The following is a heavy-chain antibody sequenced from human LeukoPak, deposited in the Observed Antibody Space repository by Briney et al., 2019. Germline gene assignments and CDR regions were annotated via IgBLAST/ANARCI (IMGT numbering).Heavy chain of an antibody. CDR2: IYYSGST. CDR3: ARGPRGVDYSSPPDY. D-gene: IGHD4-11*01. J-gene: IGHJ4*02. Sequence: SETLSLTCTVSGGSISSSSYYWGWIRQPPGKGLEWIGSIYYSGSTYYNPSLKSRVTISVDTSKNQFSLKLSSVTAADTAVYYCARGPRGVDYSSPPDYWGQGTLVTVSS. CDR1: GGSISSSSYY. V-gene: IGHV4-39*07.